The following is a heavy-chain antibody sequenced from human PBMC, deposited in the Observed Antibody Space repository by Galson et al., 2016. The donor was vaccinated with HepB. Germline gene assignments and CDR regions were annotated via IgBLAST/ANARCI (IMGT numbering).Heavy chain of an antibody. J-gene: IGHJ4*02. CDR1: GFTFSSYA. Sequence: SLRLSCAASGFTFSSYAMSWVRQAPGEGLEWVSGITGSGGNTYYADSVKGRFTISRDDSKNTLYLQMNSLRAEDTAVYYCAKRPDWNYAAYYFDYWGQGTLVTGS. D-gene: IGHD1-7*01. CDR2: ITGSGGNT. V-gene: IGHV3-23*01. CDR3: AKRPDWNYAAYYFDY.